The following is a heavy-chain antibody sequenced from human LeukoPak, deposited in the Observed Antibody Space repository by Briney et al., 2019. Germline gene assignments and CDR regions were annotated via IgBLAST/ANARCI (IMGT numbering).Heavy chain of an antibody. Sequence: SVKASCKASGGSFSSYGISWVRQAPGQGLEWMGGIIPIFGTANYAQKFQGRVTITTDESTSTAYMELSSLRSEDTAVYYCARVGGNYYDSPFFDYWGQGALVTVSS. J-gene: IGHJ4*02. D-gene: IGHD3-22*01. CDR3: ARVGGNYYDSPFFDY. CDR2: IIPIFGTA. V-gene: IGHV1-69*05. CDR1: GGSFSSYG.